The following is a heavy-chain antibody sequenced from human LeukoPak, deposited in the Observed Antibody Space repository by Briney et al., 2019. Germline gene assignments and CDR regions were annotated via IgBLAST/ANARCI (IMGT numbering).Heavy chain of an antibody. J-gene: IGHJ4*02. CDR3: ARGLDYYDSSGYYFYYFDY. CDR2: MNPNSGNT. Sequence: ASVTVSFKGSGYTFTSYDINWVRQATGQGLEWMGWMNPNSGNTGYAQKFQGRVTITRNTSISTACMELSSLRSEDTAVYYCARGLDYYDSSGYYFYYFDYWGQGTLVTVSS. V-gene: IGHV1-8*03. D-gene: IGHD3-22*01. CDR1: GYTFTSYD.